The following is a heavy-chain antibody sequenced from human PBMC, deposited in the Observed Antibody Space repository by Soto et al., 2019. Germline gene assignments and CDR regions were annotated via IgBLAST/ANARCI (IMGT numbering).Heavy chain of an antibody. D-gene: IGHD6-19*01. Sequence: QVQLVESGGGVVQPGTSLRLSCVVSGFTLSNTGVHWVRQAPGKGLEWVAMIAHNGFSQFYVDSVKGRFTISRDNSKNTVYLQMHSLRPEGTSVYYCAKDWGSSGWFNWFDSWGQGTLVTVSS. CDR1: GFTLSNTG. CDR2: IAHNGFSQ. V-gene: IGHV3-30*18. CDR3: AKDWGSSGWFNWFDS. J-gene: IGHJ5*01.